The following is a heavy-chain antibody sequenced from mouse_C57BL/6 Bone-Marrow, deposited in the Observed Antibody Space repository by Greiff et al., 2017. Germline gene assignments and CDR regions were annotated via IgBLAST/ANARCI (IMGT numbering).Heavy chain of an antibody. CDR2: INPSSGYT. J-gene: IGHJ2*01. CDR3: ARLCYYDGSSYDYFDY. D-gene: IGHD1-1*01. Sequence: QVQLKASGAELARPGASVKMSCKASGYTFTSYTMHWVKQRPGQGLEWIGYINPSSGYTKYNQKFKDKATLTADKSSSTAYMQLSSLTLEDAAVYYCARLCYYDGSSYDYFDYWGQGTTLTVSS. V-gene: IGHV1-4*01. CDR1: GYTFTSYT.